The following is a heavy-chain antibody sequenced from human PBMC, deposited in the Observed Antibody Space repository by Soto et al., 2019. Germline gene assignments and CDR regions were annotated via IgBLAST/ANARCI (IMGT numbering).Heavy chain of an antibody. J-gene: IGHJ2*01. Sequence: GASVKVSCKVSGYTLTELSMHWVRQAPGKGLEWMGGFDPEDGETIYAQKFQGRVTMTEDTSTDTAYMELSSLRSEDTAVYYCVTGYCSSTSCYAYWYFDLWGRGTLVTVSS. D-gene: IGHD2-2*01. CDR1: GYTLTELS. CDR2: FDPEDGET. V-gene: IGHV1-24*01. CDR3: VTGYCSSTSCYAYWYFDL.